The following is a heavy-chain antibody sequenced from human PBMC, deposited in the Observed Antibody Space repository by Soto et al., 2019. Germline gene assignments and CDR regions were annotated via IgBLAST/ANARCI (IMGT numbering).Heavy chain of an antibody. D-gene: IGHD1-7*01. V-gene: IGHV3-21*01. J-gene: IGHJ6*02. CDR2: ISSSSSYI. Sequence: EVQLVESGGGLVKPGGSLRLSCAASGFTFSSYSMNWVRQAPGKGLEWVSSISSSSSYIYYADSVKGRFTISRDNAKNSLYLRMNRLRAEDTAVYYCARDSLQRNYSFPNYYFYYGLDVWGQGTKVTVSS. CDR3: ARDSLQRNYSFPNYYFYYGLDV. CDR1: GFTFSSYS.